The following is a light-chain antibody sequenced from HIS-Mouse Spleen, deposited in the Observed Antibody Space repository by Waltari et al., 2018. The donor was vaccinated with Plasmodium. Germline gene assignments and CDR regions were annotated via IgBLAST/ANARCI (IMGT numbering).Light chain of an antibody. J-gene: IGKJ2*01. Sequence: DIQMTQSPSSLSASVGDRVTITCRASQSISSYLNWYQQKPGKAPKLLIYAASSLQSGVPERFSGSGSGTDFTLTISSLQPEDFATYYCQQSYSTLMYTFGQGTKLEIK. CDR3: QQSYSTLMYT. CDR2: AAS. CDR1: QSISSY. V-gene: IGKV1-39*01.